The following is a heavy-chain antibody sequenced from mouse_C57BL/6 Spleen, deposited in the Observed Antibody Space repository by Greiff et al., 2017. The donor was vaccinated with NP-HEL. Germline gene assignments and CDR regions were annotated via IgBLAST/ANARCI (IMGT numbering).Heavy chain of an antibody. Sequence: QVQLKQPGAELVKPGASVKLSCKASGYTFTSYWMQWVKQRPGQGLEWIGEIDPSDSYTNYNQKFKGKATLTVDTSSSTAYMQLSSLTSEDSAVYYCARKLGYWGQGTTLTVSS. CDR2: IDPSDSYT. D-gene: IGHD4-1*01. J-gene: IGHJ2*01. CDR1: GYTFTSYW. V-gene: IGHV1-50*01. CDR3: ARKLGY.